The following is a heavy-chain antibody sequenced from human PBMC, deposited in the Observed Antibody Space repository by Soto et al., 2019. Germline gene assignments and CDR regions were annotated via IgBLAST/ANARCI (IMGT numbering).Heavy chain of an antibody. CDR1: GFTFDDYA. D-gene: IGHD3-22*01. V-gene: IGHV3-9*01. J-gene: IGHJ4*02. CDR2: INWNSDTI. CDR3: AMSNSNDLYYHFES. Sequence: PGGSLRLSCAASGFTFDDYAMHWVRQAPGKGLEWVSGINWNSDTIGYADSVKGRFTVSRDNAKGSLLLQVSSLRAEDTAVYFCAMSNSNDLYYHFESWGQGTPVTVSS.